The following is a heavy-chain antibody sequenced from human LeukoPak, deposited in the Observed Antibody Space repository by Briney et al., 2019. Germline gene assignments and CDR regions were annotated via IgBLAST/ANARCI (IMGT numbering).Heavy chain of an antibody. CDR1: GFTFGGYW. CDR2: IRQDGSDK. CDR3: ARAPFYFDY. J-gene: IGHJ4*02. Sequence: PGGSLRLSCAASGFTFGGYWMSWVRQAPGKGLEWVATIRQDGSDKYYVDSVKGRFTISKDNAKNSLSLQMNSLRDEDTAVYYCARAPFYFDYWGQGTVVTVSS. V-gene: IGHV3-7*04.